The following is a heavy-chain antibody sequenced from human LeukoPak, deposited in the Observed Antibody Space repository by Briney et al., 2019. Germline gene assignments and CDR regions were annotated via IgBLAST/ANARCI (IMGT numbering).Heavy chain of an antibody. V-gene: IGHV4-59*01. Sequence: SETLSLTCTVSGGSISSYYWNWIRQPPGKGLELIGYIYYSVSTTYNPSLKSRVTISVDTSKNQFSLKLSSVTAADTAVYYCARGGVRGWYFDYWGQGTLVTVSS. J-gene: IGHJ4*02. CDR2: IYYSVST. CDR1: GGSISSYY. CDR3: ARGGVRGWYFDY. D-gene: IGHD6-19*01.